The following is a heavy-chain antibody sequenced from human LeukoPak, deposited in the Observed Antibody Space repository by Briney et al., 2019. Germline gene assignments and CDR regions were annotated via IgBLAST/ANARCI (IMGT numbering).Heavy chain of an antibody. CDR3: ARGGVVPAAISGY. D-gene: IGHD2-2*01. J-gene: IGHJ4*02. CDR2: ISSSGSTI. Sequence: GGSLRLSCAASGFTFSSYWTHWVRQAPGKGLEWVSYISSSGSTIYYADSVKGRFTISRDNAKNSLYLQMNSLRAEDTAVYYCARGGVVPAAISGYWGQGTLVTVSS. V-gene: IGHV3-48*04. CDR1: GFTFSSYW.